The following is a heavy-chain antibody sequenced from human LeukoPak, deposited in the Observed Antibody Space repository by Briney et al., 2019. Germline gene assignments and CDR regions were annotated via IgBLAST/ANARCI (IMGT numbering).Heavy chain of an antibody. Sequence: HPGGSLRLSCGASGFTFSSHGMNWVRQAPGKGLEWVSGISPSGGITYYTDSVKGRFTISRDNSKNTLYLQMNSLRAEDTAVYYCAKGYYDFWSGRGYFDYWGQGTLVTVSS. D-gene: IGHD3-3*01. CDR1: GFTFSSHG. CDR2: ISPSGGIT. J-gene: IGHJ4*02. V-gene: IGHV3-23*01. CDR3: AKGYYDFWSGRGYFDY.